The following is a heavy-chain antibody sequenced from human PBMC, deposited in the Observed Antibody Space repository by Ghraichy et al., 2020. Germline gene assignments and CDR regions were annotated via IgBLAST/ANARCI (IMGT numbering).Heavy chain of an antibody. CDR2: ISGSGTST. D-gene: IGHD1-7*01. CDR3: AKETEGGWNYGDY. V-gene: IGHV3-23*01. CDR1: GFTFSSYA. J-gene: IGHJ4*02. Sequence: GGSLRLSCAASGFTFSSYAMSWVRQAPGKGLEWVSGISGSGTSTYYADSVKGRFTISRDNSKYTVYLQMKSLRVDDTAVYYCAKETEGGWNYGDYWGQGTLVTVSS.